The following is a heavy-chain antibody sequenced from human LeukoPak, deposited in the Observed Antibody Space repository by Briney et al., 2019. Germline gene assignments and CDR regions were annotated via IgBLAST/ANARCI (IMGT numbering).Heavy chain of an antibody. J-gene: IGHJ4*02. CDR3: ACSGSWLDS. CDR1: GGSISSSY. Sequence: SETLSLTCTVSGGSISSSYWSWIRQPPGKGLEWIGYIYYSGTTSYNPSLESRVTISVDTSKNQFSLKLTSVTAADTAVYYCACSGSWLDSWGQGTLVTVSS. CDR2: IYYSGTT. D-gene: IGHD6-13*01. V-gene: IGHV4-59*01.